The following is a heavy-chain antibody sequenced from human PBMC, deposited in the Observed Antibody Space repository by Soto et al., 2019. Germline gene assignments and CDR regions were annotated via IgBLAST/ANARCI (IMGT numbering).Heavy chain of an antibody. D-gene: IGHD3-10*01. Sequence: ASVKVSCKASGYTFTSYAMHWVRQAPGQGLESMGWINAGNGNRKYSQKFQGRVTITRDTSASTVYMELSGLRSDDTAVYYCSRVDPGETSPFDHWGQGTLVTVSS. CDR2: INAGNGNR. J-gene: IGHJ4*02. V-gene: IGHV1-3*01. CDR1: GYTFTSYA. CDR3: SRVDPGETSPFDH.